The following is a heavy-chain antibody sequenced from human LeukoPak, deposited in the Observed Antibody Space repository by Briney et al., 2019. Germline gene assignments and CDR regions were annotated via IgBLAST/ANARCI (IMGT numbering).Heavy chain of an antibody. D-gene: IGHD2-2*01. Sequence: SETLSLTCAVYGGSFSGYYWGWIRQPPGKGLEWIGEINHSGSTNYNPSLKSRVPISVDTSKNQFSLKLSSVTAADTAVYYCARGIVVVPTAPLFMDVWGKGTTVTVSS. CDR3: ARGIVVVPTAPLFMDV. CDR2: INHSGST. CDR1: GGSFSGYY. J-gene: IGHJ6*03. V-gene: IGHV4-34*01.